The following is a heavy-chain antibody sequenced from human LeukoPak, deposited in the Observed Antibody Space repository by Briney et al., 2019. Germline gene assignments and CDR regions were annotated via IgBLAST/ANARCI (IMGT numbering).Heavy chain of an antibody. CDR3: AKAASSSWPSYHYGMDV. CDR1: GFIFSSYS. CDR2: ITGSGGNT. V-gene: IGHV3-23*01. D-gene: IGHD6-13*01. J-gene: IGHJ6*02. Sequence: PGGSLRLSCAASGFIFSSYSMSWVRQAPGKGLEWVSVITGSGGNTYYADSVKGRFTISKDNSKNTVYLQMSSLRVDDTAVYYCAKAASSSWPSYHYGMDVWGPGTTVTVSS.